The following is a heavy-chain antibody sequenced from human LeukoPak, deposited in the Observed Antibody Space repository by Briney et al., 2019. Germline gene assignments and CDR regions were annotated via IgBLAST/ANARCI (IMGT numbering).Heavy chain of an antibody. Sequence: GASIQISCEGSGSIFTSYWIGWVRALPGKGLEWMGIIYPGDSDTRYSPSYQGQVTISADKSISTAYLQWSSLKASDTAMYYCARLVVTSEYYFDYWGQGTLVTVSS. D-gene: IGHD3-22*01. CDR3: ARLVVTSEYYFDY. J-gene: IGHJ4*02. CDR1: GSIFTSYW. V-gene: IGHV5-51*01. CDR2: IYPGDSDT.